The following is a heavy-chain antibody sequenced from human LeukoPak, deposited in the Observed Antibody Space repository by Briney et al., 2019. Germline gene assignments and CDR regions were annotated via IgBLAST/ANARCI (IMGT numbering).Heavy chain of an antibody. CDR1: GFIFSDYY. V-gene: IGHV3-11*01. CDR3: ARDPHYYDSSGYTINDAFDI. D-gene: IGHD3-22*01. J-gene: IGHJ3*02. Sequence: TGGSLRLSCAASGFIFSDYYMSWIRQAPGKGLEWVSYISSSGSTMYYTDSVKGRFTISRDNAKDSLYLQMNSLRSEDTAVYYCARDPHYYDSSGYTINDAFDIWGQGTMVTVSS. CDR2: ISSSGSTM.